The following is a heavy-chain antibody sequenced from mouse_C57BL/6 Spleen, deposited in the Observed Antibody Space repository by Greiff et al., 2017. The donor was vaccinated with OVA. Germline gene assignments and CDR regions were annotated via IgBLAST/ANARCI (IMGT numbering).Heavy chain of an antibody. D-gene: IGHD1-1*01. J-gene: IGHJ2*01. V-gene: IGHV1-55*01. CDR1: GYTFTSYW. Sequence: QVQLQQPGAELVKPGASVKMSCKASGYTFTSYWITWVTQRPGQGLEWIGDIYPGSGSTNYNEKFKSKATLTVDTSSSTAYMQISSLTSEDSAVFDGARPYYYGSSWELGYWGQGTTLTGSS. CDR3: ARPYYYGSSWELGY. CDR2: IYPGSGST.